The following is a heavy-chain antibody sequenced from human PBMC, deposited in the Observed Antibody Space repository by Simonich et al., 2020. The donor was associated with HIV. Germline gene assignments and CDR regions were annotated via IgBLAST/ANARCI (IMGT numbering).Heavy chain of an antibody. D-gene: IGHD3-10*01. V-gene: IGHV1-2*02. Sequence: QVQLEQSGAEVKKPGASLKVSCKASGYTFTGYFIHWVRQAPGQGLAWMGWINPNSGGTNTAQKFQGRVTMTRATSISTAYMELSRLRSDDTAVYYCARDRVEYHITMVRGATHFDPWGQGTLVTVSS. J-gene: IGHJ5*02. CDR2: INPNSGGT. CDR3: ARDRVEYHITMVRGATHFDP. CDR1: GYTFTGYF.